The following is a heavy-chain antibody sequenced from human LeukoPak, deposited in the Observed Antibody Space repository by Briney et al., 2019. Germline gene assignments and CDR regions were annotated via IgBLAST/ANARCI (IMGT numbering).Heavy chain of an antibody. Sequence: SETLSLTCTVSGGSISSGGYYWSWIRQHPGKGLEWIGYIYYSGSTYYNPSLKSRVTISVDTSKNQFSPKLSSVTAADTAVYYRARDIVVVPAGIQKTHWFDPWGQGTLVTVSS. V-gene: IGHV4-31*03. CDR2: IYYSGST. J-gene: IGHJ5*02. CDR3: ARDIVVVPAGIQKTHWFDP. CDR1: GGSISSGGYY. D-gene: IGHD2-2*02.